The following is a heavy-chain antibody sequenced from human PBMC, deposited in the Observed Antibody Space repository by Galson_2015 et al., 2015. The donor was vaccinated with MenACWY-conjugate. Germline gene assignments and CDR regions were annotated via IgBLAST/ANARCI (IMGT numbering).Heavy chain of an antibody. CDR2: KKQAGSGR. CDR3: ASAKEQWLSKTFDL. D-gene: IGHD6-19*01. J-gene: IGHJ3*01. CDR1: GFTFSHSW. Sequence: SLRLSCATSGFTFSHSWMGWVRQAPGKGLEWVANKKQAGSGRYYVDSVKGRFIISRDNAKNSLFLKMDSLRAEVTALYYCASAKEQWLSKTFDLWGQGTMVTVSS. V-gene: IGHV3-7*01.